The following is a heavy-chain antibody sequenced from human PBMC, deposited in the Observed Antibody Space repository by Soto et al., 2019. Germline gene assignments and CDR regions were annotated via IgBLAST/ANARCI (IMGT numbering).Heavy chain of an antibody. CDR3: AFPSTNDFDY. J-gene: IGHJ4*02. Sequence: KASETLSLTCAVSGDPINSNNWWSWVRQPPGKGLEWIGEIYHSGSTNYNPSLKSRVTMSRDNSRNQFSLILSSVTAADTAVYYCAFPSTNDFDYWGQGTLVTVSS. CDR2: IYHSGST. V-gene: IGHV4-4*02. D-gene: IGHD1-1*01. CDR1: GDPINSNNW.